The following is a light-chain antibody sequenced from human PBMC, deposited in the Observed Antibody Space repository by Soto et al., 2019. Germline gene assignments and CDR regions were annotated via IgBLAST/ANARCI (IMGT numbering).Light chain of an antibody. CDR2: RTN. V-gene: IGLV1-44*01. CDR3: ASWDASLNGWL. CDR1: RSNIGSDT. Sequence: QSVLTQPPSASGTPGQRVTISCSGSRSNIGSDTVNWYQQLPGTAPKLLIHRTNQRPSGVPGRFSGSKSGTSASLAIRGLQPEDEADYHCASWDASLNGWLFGGGTKVTVL. J-gene: IGLJ3*02.